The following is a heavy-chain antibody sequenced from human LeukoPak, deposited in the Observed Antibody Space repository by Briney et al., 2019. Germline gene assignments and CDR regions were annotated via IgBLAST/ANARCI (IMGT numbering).Heavy chain of an antibody. CDR2: IYYSGST. Sequence: SETLSLTCTVSGGSISSSSYYWGWIRQPPGKGLEWIGSIYYSGSTYYNPSLKSRVTISVDTSKNQFSLKLSSVTAADTAVYYCATPLVWGLEYYFDYWGQGTLVTVSS. V-gene: IGHV4-39*07. CDR3: ATPLVWGLEYYFDY. D-gene: IGHD3-3*01. CDR1: GGSISSSSYY. J-gene: IGHJ4*02.